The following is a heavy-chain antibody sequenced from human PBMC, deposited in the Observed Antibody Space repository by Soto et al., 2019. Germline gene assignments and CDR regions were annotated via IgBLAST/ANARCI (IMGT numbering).Heavy chain of an antibody. J-gene: IGHJ4*02. CDR3: ARGGSYVGFDS. V-gene: IGHV4-61*01. CDR2: IHYFGST. CDR1: GGSLNSSSYF. Sequence: QVHLQESGPGLVKPSETLSLTCTVSGGSLNSSSYFWSWIRQPPWKGLEWIGYIHYFGSTKYNPSLESRVVISVDTAKNQFSLKVPSVTAADTAMYFCARGGSYVGFDSWGQGARVTVSS. D-gene: IGHD1-26*01.